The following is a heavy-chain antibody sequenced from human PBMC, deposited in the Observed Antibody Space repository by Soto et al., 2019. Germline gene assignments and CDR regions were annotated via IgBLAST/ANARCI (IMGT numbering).Heavy chain of an antibody. D-gene: IGHD6-19*01. V-gene: IGHV3-30*18. CDR1: GFTFSSYG. J-gene: IGHJ4*02. CDR3: AKDREYSSGWQPHDY. Sequence: GGSLRLSCAASGFTFSSYGMHWVRQAPGKGLEWVAVISYDGGNKYYADSVKGRFTISRDNSKNTLYLQMNSLRAEDTAVYYCAKDREYSSGWQPHDYWGQGTLVTVSS. CDR2: ISYDGGNK.